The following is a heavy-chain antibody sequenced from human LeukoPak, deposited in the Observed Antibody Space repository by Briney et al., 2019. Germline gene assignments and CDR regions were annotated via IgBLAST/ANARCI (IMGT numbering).Heavy chain of an antibody. CDR2: IKKDGSEK. CDR1: GFTFSSYW. Sequence: GGSLRLSCAASGFTFSSYWMSWVRQAPGKGLEWVAHIKKDGSEKYYVDSVKGRFTISRDNAKTSLYLRMNSLRAEDTAVYYCARDLSGVTGYTYGRGIDYWGQGTLVTVSS. CDR3: ARDLSGVTGYTYGRGIDY. V-gene: IGHV3-7*01. D-gene: IGHD5-18*01. J-gene: IGHJ4*02.